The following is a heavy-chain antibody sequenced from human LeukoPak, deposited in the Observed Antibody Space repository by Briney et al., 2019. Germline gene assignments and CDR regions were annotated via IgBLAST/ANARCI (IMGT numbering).Heavy chain of an antibody. CDR3: ARDQDIVVVPAVMGGAFDI. CDR2: IIPILGIA. D-gene: IGHD2-2*01. CDR1: GGTFSIYA. Sequence: SVKVSCKASGGTFSIYAISWVRQAPGQGLEWMGRIIPILGIANYAQKFQGRVTITADKSTSTAYMELSSLRSEDTAVYYCARDQDIVVVPAVMGGAFDIWGQGTMVTVSS. J-gene: IGHJ3*02. V-gene: IGHV1-69*04.